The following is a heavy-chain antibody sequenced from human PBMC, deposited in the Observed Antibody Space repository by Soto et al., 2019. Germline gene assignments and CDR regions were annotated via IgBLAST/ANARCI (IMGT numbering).Heavy chain of an antibody. Sequence: SETLSLTCAVYGGSFSGYYWSWIRQPPGKGLEWIGEINHSGSTNYNPSLKSRVTISVDTSKNQFSLKLSSVTAADTAVYYCARGSEKQWLVRSSGFDPWGREPWSPSPQ. J-gene: IGHJ5*02. V-gene: IGHV4-34*01. CDR1: GGSFSGYY. D-gene: IGHD6-19*01. CDR2: INHSGST. CDR3: ARGSEKQWLVRSSGFDP.